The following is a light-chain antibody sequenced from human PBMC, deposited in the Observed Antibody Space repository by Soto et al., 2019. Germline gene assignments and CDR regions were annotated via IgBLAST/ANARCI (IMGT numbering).Light chain of an antibody. Sequence: SYELTQPPSVSVAPGKTARITCGGNNIGSKSVHWYQQKPGQAPVLVIYYDSDRPSGIPERFSGSNSGNTATLTISRVEAGDEADYYCQVWDSSSDHYVVFGGGTKLTVI. CDR3: QVWDSSSDHYVV. J-gene: IGLJ2*01. V-gene: IGLV3-21*04. CDR1: NIGSKS. CDR2: YDS.